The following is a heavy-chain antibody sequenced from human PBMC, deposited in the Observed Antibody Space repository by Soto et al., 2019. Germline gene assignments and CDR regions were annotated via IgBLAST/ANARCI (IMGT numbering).Heavy chain of an antibody. J-gene: IGHJ4*02. CDR2: IYYSGST. CDR1: GGSISSGGYY. V-gene: IGHV4-31*03. CDR3: ARSRDYDYVWGSYLFDY. Sequence: PSETLSLTCTVSGGSISSGGYYWSWIRQHPGKGLEWIGYIYYSGSTYYNPSLKSRVTISVDTSKNQFSLKLSSVTAADTAVYYCARSRDYDYVWGSYLFDYWGQGTLVTV. D-gene: IGHD3-16*01.